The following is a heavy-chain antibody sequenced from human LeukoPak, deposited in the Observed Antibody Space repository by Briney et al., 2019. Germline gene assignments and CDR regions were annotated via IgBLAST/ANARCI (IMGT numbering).Heavy chain of an antibody. CDR1: GYTFTSYD. CDR2: MNPNSGNT. Sequence: GASVKVSCKASGYTFTSYDINWVRQATGQGLEWLGWMNPNSGNTGYAQNFQGRVTMTRNTSISTAYMELSGLRSEDTAVYYCARDYYGSKSSSFDPWGQGTLVTVSS. D-gene: IGHD3-10*01. J-gene: IGHJ5*02. V-gene: IGHV1-8*01. CDR3: ARDYYGSKSSSFDP.